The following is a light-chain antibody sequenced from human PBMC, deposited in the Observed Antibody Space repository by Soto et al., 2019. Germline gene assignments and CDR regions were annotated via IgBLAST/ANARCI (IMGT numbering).Light chain of an antibody. Sequence: EIVLTQSPGTLSLSPGERATLSCRASQSVNSDYLDSYQQKPGRAPRLLIYGASSRATSIPDRFSGSGSGTYFTLTISGLEPEDFAVYYCQHYASSRWTFGQGTKVDIK. CDR3: QHYASSRWT. J-gene: IGKJ1*01. V-gene: IGKV3-20*01. CDR2: GAS. CDR1: QSVNSDY.